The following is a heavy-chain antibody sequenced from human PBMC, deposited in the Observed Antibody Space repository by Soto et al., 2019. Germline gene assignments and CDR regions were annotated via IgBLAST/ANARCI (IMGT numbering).Heavy chain of an antibody. D-gene: IGHD6-6*01. Sequence: ASVKVSCKASGGTFSSYAISWVRQAPGQGLEWMGGIIPIFGTANYAQKFQGRVTITADESTSTAYMELSSLRSEDTAVYYCATTYSSSSQYYYYGMDVWGQGTTVTVSS. CDR1: GGTFSSYA. V-gene: IGHV1-69*13. J-gene: IGHJ6*02. CDR2: IIPIFGTA. CDR3: ATTYSSSSQYYYYGMDV.